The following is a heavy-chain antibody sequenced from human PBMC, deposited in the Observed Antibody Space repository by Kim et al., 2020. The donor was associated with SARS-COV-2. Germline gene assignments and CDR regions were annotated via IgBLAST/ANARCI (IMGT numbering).Heavy chain of an antibody. D-gene: IGHD3-9*01. CDR3: ARDGNNYDILTGYEGWFDP. CDR1: GGSISSGGYY. V-gene: IGHV4-31*03. Sequence: SETLSLTCTVSGGSISSGGYYWSWIRQHPGKGLEWIGYIYYSGSTYYNPSLKSRVTISVDTSKNQFSLKLSSVTAADTAVYYCARDGNNYDILTGYEGWFDPWGQGTLVTVSS. CDR2: IYYSGST. J-gene: IGHJ5*02.